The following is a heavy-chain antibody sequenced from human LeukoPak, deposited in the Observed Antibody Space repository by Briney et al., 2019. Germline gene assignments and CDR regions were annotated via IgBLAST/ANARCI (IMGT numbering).Heavy chain of an antibody. J-gene: IGHJ4*02. Sequence: PGRSLRLSCAASGFTFSNYGMHWVRQAPGKGLEWVALIWYDGSNKYYADSVKGRFTISRDNSQSTVYLQMNSLRVEDTAVYYCARAGLGASADIWGPGTLVTVSS. V-gene: IGHV3-33*01. CDR3: ARAGLGASADI. D-gene: IGHD6-13*01. CDR2: IWYDGSNK. CDR1: GFTFSNYG.